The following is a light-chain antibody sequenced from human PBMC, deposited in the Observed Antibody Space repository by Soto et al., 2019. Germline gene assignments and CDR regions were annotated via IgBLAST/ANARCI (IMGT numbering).Light chain of an antibody. CDR1: SSNIGAGYH. CDR3: QTYDKSLGGWV. J-gene: IGLJ3*02. V-gene: IGLV1-40*01. CDR2: GNT. Sequence: QAVLTQSPSVSGAPGQTVTISCPGSSSNIGAGYHVHWYMQLPGKAPKLLIFGNTNRPSGVPDRFSGSRSGSSASLAISGLQAEDEADYYCQTYDKSLGGWVFGGGTKLTVL.